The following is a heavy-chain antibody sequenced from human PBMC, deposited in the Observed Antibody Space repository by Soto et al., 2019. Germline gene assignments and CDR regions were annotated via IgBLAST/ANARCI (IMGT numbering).Heavy chain of an antibody. CDR3: ARDRRQNYDILTGYSVDAFDI. V-gene: IGHV4-31*03. D-gene: IGHD3-9*01. Sequence: PSETLSLTCTVSGGSISSGGYYWSWIRQHPGKGLEWIGYIYYSGSTYYNPSLKSRVTISVDTSKNQFSLKPSSVTAADTAVYYCARDRRQNYDILTGYSVDAFDIWGQGTMVTVSS. CDR1: GGSISSGGYY. CDR2: IYYSGST. J-gene: IGHJ3*02.